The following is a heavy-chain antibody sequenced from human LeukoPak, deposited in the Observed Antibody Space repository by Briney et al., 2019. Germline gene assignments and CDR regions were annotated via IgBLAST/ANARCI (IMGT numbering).Heavy chain of an antibody. V-gene: IGHV3-48*02. CDR3: ARDLYGDYVYDY. CDR2: ISGSSSTI. D-gene: IGHD4-17*01. CDR1: GFTFSSYS. Sequence: SGGSLRLSCAAAGFTFSSYSMNWVRQAPGKGLEWVSYISGSSSTIYYADSVKGRFTISRDNAKNSLYLQMNSLRDEDTAVYYCARDLYGDYVYDYWGQGTLVTVSS. J-gene: IGHJ4*02.